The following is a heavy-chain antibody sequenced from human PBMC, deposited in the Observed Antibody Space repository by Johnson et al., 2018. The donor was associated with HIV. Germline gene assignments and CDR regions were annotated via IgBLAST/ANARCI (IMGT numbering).Heavy chain of an antibody. CDR1: GFTFSSYW. CDR3: ARASVSSPRYSSSSDDAFDI. J-gene: IGHJ3*02. CDR2: IKQDGSEK. Sequence: MQLVESGGGLVQPGGSLRLSCAASGFTFSSYWMSWVRQAPGKGLEWVANIKQDGSEKYYVDSVKGRFTISRDNAKNSLYLQMNSLRAEDTAVYYCARASVSSPRYSSSSDDAFDIWGQGTMVTVSS. D-gene: IGHD6-6*01. V-gene: IGHV3-7*01.